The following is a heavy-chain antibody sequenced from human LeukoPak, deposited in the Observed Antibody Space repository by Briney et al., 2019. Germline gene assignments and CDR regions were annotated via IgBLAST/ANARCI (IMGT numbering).Heavy chain of an antibody. CDR1: GFTFSSYS. Sequence: GSLRLSCAASGFTFSSYSMNWVRQPPGKGLEWIGSIYYSGSTYYNPSLKSRVTISVDTSKNQFSLKLSSVTAADTAVYYCARVGLAYCGGDCYSDAFDIWGQGTMVTVSS. CDR2: IYYSGST. J-gene: IGHJ3*02. V-gene: IGHV4-39*07. D-gene: IGHD2-21*02. CDR3: ARVGLAYCGGDCYSDAFDI.